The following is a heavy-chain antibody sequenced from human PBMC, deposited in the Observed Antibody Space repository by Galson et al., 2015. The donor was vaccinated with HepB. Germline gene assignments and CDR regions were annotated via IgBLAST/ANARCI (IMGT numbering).Heavy chain of an antibody. CDR1: GFTFSSYW. V-gene: IGHV3-49*04. J-gene: IGHJ4*02. Sequence: SLRLSCAASGFTFSSYWEHWVRQAPGKGLEWVGFIRSKHYGGTTEYAASVKGRFTISRDASKTIAHLQMNSLKTEDTAVYYCSREKDYYGAGSYSYWGQGTLVTVSS. CDR3: SREKDYYGAGSYSY. D-gene: IGHD3-10*01. CDR2: IRSKHYGGTT.